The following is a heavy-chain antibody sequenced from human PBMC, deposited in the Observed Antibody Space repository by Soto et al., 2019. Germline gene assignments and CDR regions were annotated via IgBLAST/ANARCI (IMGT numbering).Heavy chain of an antibody. D-gene: IGHD2-21*02. Sequence: EVQLVESGGGLVQPGGSLRLSCAASGFTFSDSWMSWVRQPPGKGLEWVTNINQDGSGKYYVDSVKGRFTISRDNAENSLYLHMNSLRADDTVVYYCVRGRSTENPWGQGTLVNVSS. CDR3: VRGRSTENP. J-gene: IGHJ5*02. CDR2: INQDGSGK. CDR1: GFTFSDSW. V-gene: IGHV3-7*01.